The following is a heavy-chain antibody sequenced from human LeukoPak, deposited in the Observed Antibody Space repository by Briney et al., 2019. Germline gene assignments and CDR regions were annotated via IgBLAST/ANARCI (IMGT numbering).Heavy chain of an antibody. CDR3: ARDPRSKAFDI. D-gene: IGHD2-2*01. V-gene: IGHV4-38-2*02. J-gene: IGHJ3*02. CDR1: GYSISSGYY. Sequence: ASETLSLTCTVYGYSISSGYYWGWIRQPPGQGLEWIGSIYHSGSTYYNPSLKSRVTISVDTSKNQFSLKLSSVTAADTAVYYCARDPRSKAFDIWGQGTMVTVSS. CDR2: IYHSGST.